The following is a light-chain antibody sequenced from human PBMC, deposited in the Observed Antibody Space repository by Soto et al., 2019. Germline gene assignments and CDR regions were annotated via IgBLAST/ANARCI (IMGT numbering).Light chain of an antibody. CDR2: KAS. Sequence: DITMSQSPSTLSATVGDRVTITCRASQSISSWLAWYQQKPGKAPKLLIYKASSLESGVPSRFSGSGSGTEFTLTISSLQPDDFATYYCQQYNSYSRTFGQGTMVDI. CDR1: QSISSW. V-gene: IGKV1-5*03. CDR3: QQYNSYSRT. J-gene: IGKJ1*01.